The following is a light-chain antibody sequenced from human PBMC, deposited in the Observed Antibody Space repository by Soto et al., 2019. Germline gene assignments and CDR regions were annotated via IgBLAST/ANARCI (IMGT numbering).Light chain of an antibody. V-gene: IGKV1-39*01. Sequence: DIQMTQSPSSLAASVGDRVTITCRASQSITNYLNWYQQKPGKAPNLLIYAASSLQSGVPSRFSGSGSGTGFTLTISSLQPEDFATYYCQQSYITPWTFGQGTKVDI. CDR3: QQSYITPWT. CDR2: AAS. CDR1: QSITNY. J-gene: IGKJ1*01.